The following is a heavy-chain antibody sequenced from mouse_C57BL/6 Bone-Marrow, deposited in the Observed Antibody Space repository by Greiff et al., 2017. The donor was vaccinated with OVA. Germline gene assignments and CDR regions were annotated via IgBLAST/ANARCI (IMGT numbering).Heavy chain of an antibody. CDR1: GYTFTGYW. CDR3: ARWASYYSNYGFAY. V-gene: IGHV1-9*01. CDR2: ILPGSGST. D-gene: IGHD2-5*01. J-gene: IGHJ3*01. Sequence: QVQLQQSGAELMKPGASVKLSCKATGYTFTGYWIEWVKQRPGHGLEWIGEILPGSGSTNYNEKVKGKATFTADTSSNTAYMQLSSLTTEYSVIYYCARWASYYSNYGFAYWGQGTLVTVSA.